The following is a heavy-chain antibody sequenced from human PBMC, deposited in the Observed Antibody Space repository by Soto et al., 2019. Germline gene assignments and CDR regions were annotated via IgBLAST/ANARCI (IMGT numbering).Heavy chain of an antibody. CDR2: INEDGGQK. D-gene: IGHD2-15*01. CDR3: ATPSDSPGEH. V-gene: IGHV3-7*01. J-gene: IGHJ1*01. Sequence: EVHLVESGGGLVQPGGSLRLSCAASEFTFSRNWMTWVRQAPGKGLEWVANINEDGGQKYYVGSVKGRFTISRDNAKNALYLQMNNLRVEDPAVYYCATPSDSPGEHWGPGTLVTVS. CDR1: EFTFSRNW.